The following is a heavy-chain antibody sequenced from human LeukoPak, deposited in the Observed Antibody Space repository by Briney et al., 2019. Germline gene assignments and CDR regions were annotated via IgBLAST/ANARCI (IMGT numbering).Heavy chain of an antibody. J-gene: IGHJ3*02. CDR3: AREGTWELLEVNAFDI. CDR2: ISSSGSTI. V-gene: IGHV3-11*04. D-gene: IGHD1-26*01. CDR1: GFTFSDYY. Sequence: PGGSLRLSCAASGFTFSDYYMSWIRQAPGKGLEWVSYISSSGSTIYYADSVKGRFTISRDNAKNSLYLQMNSLRAEDTAVYYCAREGTWELLEVNAFDIWGQGTMVTVSS.